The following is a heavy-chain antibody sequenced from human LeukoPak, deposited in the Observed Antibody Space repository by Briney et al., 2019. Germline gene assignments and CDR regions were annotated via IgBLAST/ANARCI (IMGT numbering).Heavy chain of an antibody. Sequence: SETLSLTCAVYGGSFSGYYWSWIRQPPGRGLEWIGEINHSGSTNYNPSLKSRVTISVDTSKNQFSLKLSSVTAADTAVYYCARVGLTAFDPWGQGTLVTVSS. J-gene: IGHJ5*02. CDR1: GGSFSGYY. CDR3: ARVGLTAFDP. V-gene: IGHV4-34*01. CDR2: INHSGST. D-gene: IGHD2-21*02.